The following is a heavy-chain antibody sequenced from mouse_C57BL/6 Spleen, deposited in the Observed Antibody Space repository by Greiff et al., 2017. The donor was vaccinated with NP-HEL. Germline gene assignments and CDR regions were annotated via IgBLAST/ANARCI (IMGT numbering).Heavy chain of an antibody. CDR3: AKIYDGYYFDY. J-gene: IGHJ2*01. V-gene: IGHV1-64*01. CDR1: GYTFTSYW. Sequence: QVQLQQSGAELVKPGASVKLSCKASGYTFTSYWMHWVKQRPGQGLEWIGMIHPNSGSTNYNEKFKSKATLTVDKSSITAYMQLSSLTSEDSAVYYCAKIYDGYYFDYWGQGTTLTVSS. CDR2: IHPNSGST. D-gene: IGHD2-3*01.